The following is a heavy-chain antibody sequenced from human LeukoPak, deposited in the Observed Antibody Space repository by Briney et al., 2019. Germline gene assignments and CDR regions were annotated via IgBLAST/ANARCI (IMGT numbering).Heavy chain of an antibody. V-gene: IGHV1-18*01. CDR1: GYTFTSYG. CDR2: ISAYKGNT. J-gene: IGHJ4*02. CDR3: ARDRDYGDYALLDY. D-gene: IGHD4-17*01. Sequence: ASVKVSCKASGYTFTSYGISWVRQAPGQGLEWMGWISAYKGNTNYAQKLQGRVTMTTDTSTSTAYMELRSLRSDDTAVYYCARDRDYGDYALLDYWGQGTLVTVSS.